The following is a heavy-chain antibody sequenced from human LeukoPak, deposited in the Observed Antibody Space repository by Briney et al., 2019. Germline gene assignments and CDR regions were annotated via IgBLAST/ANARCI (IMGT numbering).Heavy chain of an antibody. J-gene: IGHJ4*02. V-gene: IGHV3-23*01. CDR3: AKSTLVGATRH. CDR1: GFTFDDYG. CDR2: ISGSGFTT. Sequence: GGSLRLSCAASGFTFDDYGMNWVRQAPGKGLEWVSSISGSGFTTYHADSVKGRFTISRDNSKNTLYLQMNSLRAEDTAVYYCAKSTLVGATRHWGQGTLVTVSS. D-gene: IGHD1-26*01.